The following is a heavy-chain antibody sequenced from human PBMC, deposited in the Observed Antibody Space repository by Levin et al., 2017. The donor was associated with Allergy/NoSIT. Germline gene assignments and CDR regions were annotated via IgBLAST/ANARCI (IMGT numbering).Heavy chain of an antibody. Sequence: GESLKISCAASGFTLSTYEINWVRQAPGKGLEWVAVISYDGSKKYYADSVTGRFIISRDDSKNTLFLQMSGLRPEDTAVYYCAREAGYSTAWYPDYWGQGTLVTVSS. CDR1: GFTLSTYE. CDR3: AREAGYSTAWYPDY. V-gene: IGHV3-30-3*01. D-gene: IGHD6-19*01. CDR2: ISYDGSKK. J-gene: IGHJ4*02.